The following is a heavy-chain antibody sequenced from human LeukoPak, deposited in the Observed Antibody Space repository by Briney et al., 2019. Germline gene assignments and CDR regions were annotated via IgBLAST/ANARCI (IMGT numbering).Heavy chain of an antibody. CDR1: GFTFSSYA. D-gene: IGHD5-18*01. CDR3: AREHTAMVPDY. Sequence: PGGSLRLSCAASGFTFSSYAMHWVRQAPGKGLEWVAVISYDGSNKYYADSVKGRFTISRDNSKNTLYLQMNSLRAEDTAVYYCAREHTAMVPDYWGPGTLVTVSS. J-gene: IGHJ4*02. CDR2: ISYDGSNK. V-gene: IGHV3-30*04.